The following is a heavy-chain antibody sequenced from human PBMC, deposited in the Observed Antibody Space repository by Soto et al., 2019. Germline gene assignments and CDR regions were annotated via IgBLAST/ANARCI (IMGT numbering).Heavy chain of an antibody. CDR3: ARQYYDILTGYYGPFDY. J-gene: IGHJ4*02. V-gene: IGHV4-39*01. Sequence: PSETLSLTCTVSGGSISSSSGYWGGIRQHPGKGLEWIGSIYYSGSTYYNPSLKRRVTISVDTSKNQFSLKLSSVTAADTAVYSCARQYYDILTGYYGPFDYCGEGTLVTVSS. CDR1: GGSISSSSGY. CDR2: IYYSGST. D-gene: IGHD3-9*01.